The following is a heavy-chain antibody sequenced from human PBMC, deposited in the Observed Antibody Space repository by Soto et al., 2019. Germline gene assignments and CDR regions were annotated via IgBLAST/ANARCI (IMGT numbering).Heavy chain of an antibody. V-gene: IGHV3-15*01. D-gene: IGHD5-18*01. CDR3: TTDIVTNPYYYYYYMDV. Sequence: GGSLRLSCAASGFTFSNAWMSWVRQAPGKGLEWVGRIKSKTDGGTTDYATPVKGRFPISRDDSKNTLYLQMNSLKTEDTAVYYCTTDIVTNPYYYYYYMDVWGKGTTVTVSS. J-gene: IGHJ6*03. CDR1: GFTFSNAW. CDR2: IKSKTDGGTT.